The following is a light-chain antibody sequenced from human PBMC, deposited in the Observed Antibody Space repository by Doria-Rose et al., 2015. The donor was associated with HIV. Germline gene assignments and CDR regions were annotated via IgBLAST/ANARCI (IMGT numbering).Light chain of an antibody. Sequence: DIQVTQSPSPLSASVGGSVTITCRASHGINSYLNWYQQKPGKAPNLLIYGSFSMQGGVPSRFSGSGSGTEYTLTISNLQPEDFATYYCQQTYTSPSTFGQGTKIEIK. J-gene: IGKJ1*01. CDR3: QQTYTSPST. CDR1: HGINSY. V-gene: IGKV1-39*01. CDR2: GSF.